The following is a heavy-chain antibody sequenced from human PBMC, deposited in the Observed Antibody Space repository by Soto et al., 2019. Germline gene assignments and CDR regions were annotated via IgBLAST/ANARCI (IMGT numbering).Heavy chain of an antibody. CDR3: ARASLSGISASIDY. CDR2: INHSGST. Sequence: SETLSLTCAVYGGSFSGYYWSWIRQPPGKGLEWIGEINHSGSTNYNPSLKSRVTISVDTSKNQFSLKLSSVTAADTAVYYCARASLSGISASIDYWGQGTLVTVSS. D-gene: IGHD2-15*01. CDR1: GGSFSGYY. J-gene: IGHJ4*02. V-gene: IGHV4-34*01.